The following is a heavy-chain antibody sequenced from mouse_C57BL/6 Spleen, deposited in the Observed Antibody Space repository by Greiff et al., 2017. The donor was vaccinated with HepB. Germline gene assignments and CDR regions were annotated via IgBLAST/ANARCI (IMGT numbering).Heavy chain of an antibody. CDR3: ARGNYEELDAMDY. CDR1: GYTFTSYW. D-gene: IGHD1-1*01. CDR2: IYPGSGST. V-gene: IGHV1-55*01. Sequence: QVQLQQPGAELVKPGASVKMSCKASGYTFTSYWITWVKQRPGQGLEWIGDIYPGSGSTNYNEKFKSKATLTVDTSSSTAYMQLSSLTSEDSAVYYCARGNYEELDAMDYWGQGTSVTVSS. J-gene: IGHJ4*01.